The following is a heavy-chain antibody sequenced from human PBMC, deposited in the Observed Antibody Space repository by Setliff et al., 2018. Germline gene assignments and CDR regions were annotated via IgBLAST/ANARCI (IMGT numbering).Heavy chain of an antibody. D-gene: IGHD3-22*01. Sequence: GGSLRLSCAASGFTFSSYWMHWVRQDPGKGLVWVSRVNDDGSSAMYADSVKGRFTMSRDNAKNTLYPQMNSLRAEDTAVYYCAKDTITMIVDYWGQGTLVTVS. CDR1: GFTFSSYW. CDR2: VNDDGSSA. V-gene: IGHV3-74*03. J-gene: IGHJ4*02. CDR3: AKDTITMIVDY.